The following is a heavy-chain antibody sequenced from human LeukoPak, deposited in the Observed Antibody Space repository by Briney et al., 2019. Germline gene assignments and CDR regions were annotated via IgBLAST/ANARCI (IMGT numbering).Heavy chain of an antibody. CDR1: EFSVGSNY. D-gene: IGHD3-3*01. Sequence: PGGSLRLSCAASEFSVGSNYMTWVRQAPGKGLEWVSLIYSGGSTYYADSVKGRFTISRDNSKNTLYLQMNSLRAEDTAVYYCARSARLMKGVVEVTALDDWGQGTLVTVSS. J-gene: IGHJ4*02. CDR3: ARSARLMKGVVEVTALDD. CDR2: IYSGGST. V-gene: IGHV3-66*01.